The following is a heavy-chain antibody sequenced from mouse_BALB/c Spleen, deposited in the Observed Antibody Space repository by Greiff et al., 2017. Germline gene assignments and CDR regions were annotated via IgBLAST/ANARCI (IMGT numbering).Heavy chain of an antibody. CDR1: GDSITSGY. V-gene: IGHV3-8*02. CDR3: ARHFITTATFFDY. Sequence: VQLKESGPSLVKPSQTLSLTCSVTGDSITSGYWNWIRKFPGNKLEYMGYISYSGSTYYNPSLKSRISITRDTSKNQYYLQLNSVTTEDTATYYCARHFITTATFFDYWGQGTTLTVSS. CDR2: ISYSGST. D-gene: IGHD1-2*01. J-gene: IGHJ2*01.